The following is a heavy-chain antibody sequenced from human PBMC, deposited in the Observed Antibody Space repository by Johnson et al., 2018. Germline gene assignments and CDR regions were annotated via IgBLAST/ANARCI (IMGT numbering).Heavy chain of an antibody. V-gene: IGHV3-48*02. CDR2: ISSSSSTI. CDR3: ARDDDYVWGSYRSIYFQH. D-gene: IGHD3-16*02. Sequence: VQLVESGGGLVQPGGSLRLSCAASGLTFSSYSMNWVRQAPGKGLEWVSYISSSSSTIYYADSVKGRFTISRDNAKNSLYLQMNSRRDEDTAVYYCARDDDYVWGSYRSIYFQHWGQGTLVTVSS. J-gene: IGHJ1*01. CDR1: GLTFSSYS.